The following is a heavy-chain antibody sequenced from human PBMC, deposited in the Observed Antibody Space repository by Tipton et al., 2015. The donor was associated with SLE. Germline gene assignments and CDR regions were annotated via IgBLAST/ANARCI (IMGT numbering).Heavy chain of an antibody. CDR1: GFTFRSYA. Sequence: SGFTFRSYAMSWVRQAPGEGLEWVSAVSGSGTNAYYTDSVKGRFTVSRDNSKNTLYLQMNSLRAEDTAIYYCAKERLERYYDILTDAFDIWGQGTMVTVSP. D-gene: IGHD3-9*01. CDR2: VSGSGTNA. J-gene: IGHJ3*02. CDR3: AKERLERYYDILTDAFDI. V-gene: IGHV3-23*01.